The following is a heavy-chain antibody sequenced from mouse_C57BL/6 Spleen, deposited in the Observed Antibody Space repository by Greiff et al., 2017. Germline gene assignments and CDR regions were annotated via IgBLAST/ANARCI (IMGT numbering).Heavy chain of an antibody. Sequence: VQLQQSGTVLARPGASVKMSCKTSGYTFTSYWMHWVKQRPGQGLEWIGAIYPGNSDTSYNQKFKGKAKLTAVTSASTAYMELSSLTNEDSAVYYCTRGTTVVATGYFDVWGTGTTVTVSS. CDR1: GYTFTSYW. V-gene: IGHV1-5*01. CDR2: IYPGNSDT. D-gene: IGHD1-1*01. J-gene: IGHJ1*03. CDR3: TRGTTVVATGYFDV.